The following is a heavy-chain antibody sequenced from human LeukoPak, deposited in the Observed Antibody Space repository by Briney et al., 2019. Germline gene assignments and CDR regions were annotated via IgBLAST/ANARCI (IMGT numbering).Heavy chain of an antibody. V-gene: IGHV3-48*04. J-gene: IGHJ3*02. Sequence: PGGSLRLSCAASGFTFGSYAMIWVRQAPGKGLEWVSYISSSGSTIYYADSVKGRFTISRDNAKNSLYLQMNSLRAEDTAVYYCARDPSLTGAYDAFDIWGQGTMVTVSS. D-gene: IGHD7-27*01. CDR1: GFTFGSYA. CDR2: ISSSGSTI. CDR3: ARDPSLTGAYDAFDI.